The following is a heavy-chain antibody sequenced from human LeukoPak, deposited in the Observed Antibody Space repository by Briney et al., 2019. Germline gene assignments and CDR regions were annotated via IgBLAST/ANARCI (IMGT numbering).Heavy chain of an antibody. J-gene: IGHJ4*02. CDR1: GYTFTSYY. V-gene: IGHV1-2*04. Sequence: EASVKVSCKASGYTFTSYYMHWVRQAPGQGLEWMGWINPNSGGTNYAQKFQGWVTMTRDTSISTAYMELSRLRSDDTAVYYCARGMSAYPPDYWGQGTLVTVSS. CDR3: ARGMSAYPPDY. CDR2: INPNSGGT. D-gene: IGHD2-8*01.